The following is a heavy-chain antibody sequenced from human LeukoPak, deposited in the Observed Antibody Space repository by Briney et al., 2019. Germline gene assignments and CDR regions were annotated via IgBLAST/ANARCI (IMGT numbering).Heavy chain of an antibody. CDR2: INIDETST. Sequence: GGSMRLSCSASGFTFSNYWMHWVRHAPGRGLMWVSRINIDETSTTYADSVKGRFTISRDNAKNTLYLQMNSMRADDTAVDYCARQSRATPDYWGQGALVTVSS. CDR1: GFTFSNYW. D-gene: IGHD6-19*01. V-gene: IGHV3-74*01. CDR3: ARQSRATPDY. J-gene: IGHJ4*02.